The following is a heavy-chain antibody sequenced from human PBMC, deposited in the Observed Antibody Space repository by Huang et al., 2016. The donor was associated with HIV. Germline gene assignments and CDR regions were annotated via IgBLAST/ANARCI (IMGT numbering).Heavy chain of an antibody. CDR3: AGGGANLYYYYHLDV. CDR1: GGTFSSFA. CDR2: IISIFRVT. V-gene: IGHV1-69*13. Sequence: QVQLVQSGAELKKPGSSVRVSCKASGGTFSSFAISWLRQAPGHRLEWMGGIISIFRVTNYAEKFQDRVTITADESTGTAYMELSSLRSEDTATYYCAGGGANLYYYYHLDVWGKGTTVTVSS. J-gene: IGHJ6*03. D-gene: IGHD2-15*01.